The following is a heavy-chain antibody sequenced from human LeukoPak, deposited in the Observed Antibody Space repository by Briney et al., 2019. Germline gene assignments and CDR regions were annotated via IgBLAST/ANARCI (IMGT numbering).Heavy chain of an antibody. Sequence: PGGSLRLSCAASGFTFSSYSMNWVRQAPGKGLEWVSYISSSGSTIYYADSVKGRFTISRDNSKNTLYLQMNSLRAEDTAVYYCARSTYCSGGSCSHNWFDPWGQGTLVTVSS. CDR2: ISSSGSTI. J-gene: IGHJ5*02. CDR3: ARSTYCSGGSCSHNWFDP. CDR1: GFTFSSYS. V-gene: IGHV3-48*01. D-gene: IGHD2-15*01.